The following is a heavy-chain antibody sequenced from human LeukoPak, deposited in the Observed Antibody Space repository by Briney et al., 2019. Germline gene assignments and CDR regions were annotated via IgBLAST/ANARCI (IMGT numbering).Heavy chain of an antibody. J-gene: IGHJ4*02. CDR2: ISSSSSYI. Sequence: GGSLRLSCAASGFTFSSYSMNWVRQAPGKGLEWVSSISSSSSYIYYADSVKGRFTISRDNAKNSLYLQMNSLRAEDTAVYYCARDVGYGDFEYFDYWGQGTLVTVSS. CDR3: ARDVGYGDFEYFDY. D-gene: IGHD4-17*01. V-gene: IGHV3-21*01. CDR1: GFTFSSYS.